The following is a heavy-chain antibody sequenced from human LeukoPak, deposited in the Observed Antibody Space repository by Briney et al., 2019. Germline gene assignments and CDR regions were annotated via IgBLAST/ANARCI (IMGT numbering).Heavy chain of an antibody. V-gene: IGHV4-30-4*08. CDR3: ARLGDIVVVPAARHDAFDI. CDR2: IYYSGST. J-gene: IGHJ3*02. D-gene: IGHD2-2*01. Sequence: PSETLSLTCTVSGGSISSGDYYWSWIRQPPGKGLEWIGYIYYSGSTYYNPSLKSRVTISVDTSKNQFSLKLSSVTAADTAVYYCARLGDIVVVPAARHDAFDIWGQGTMVTVSS. CDR1: GGSISSGDYY.